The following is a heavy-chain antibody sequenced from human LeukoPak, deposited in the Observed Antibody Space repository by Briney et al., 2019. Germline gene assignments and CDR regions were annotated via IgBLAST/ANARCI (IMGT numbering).Heavy chain of an antibody. V-gene: IGHV1-8*02. J-gene: IGHJ4*02. CDR2: MNPNSGNT. CDR3: ARESPEYYFDY. CDR1: GYTFTGYY. Sequence: ASVKVSCKASGYTFTGYYMHWVRQATGQGLEWMGWMNPNSGNTGCAQKFQGRVTMTRNTSISTAYMELSSLRSEDTAVYYCARESPEYYFDYWGQGTLVTVSS.